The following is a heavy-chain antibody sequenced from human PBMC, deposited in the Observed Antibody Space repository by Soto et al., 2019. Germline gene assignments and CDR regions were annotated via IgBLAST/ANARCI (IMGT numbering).Heavy chain of an antibody. CDR3: ANDRGDKPSYYYYMYV. J-gene: IGHJ6*03. CDR1: GFTFSSYG. CDR2: ISYDGSNK. D-gene: IGHD3-10*01. V-gene: IGHV3-30*18. Sequence: GGSLRLSCAASGFTFSSYGMHWVRQTPGKGLEWVAVISYDGSNKYYADSVKGRFTISRDNSKNTLYLQMNSLRAEDTDVYHCANDRGDKPSYYYYMYVWGKGTTVTVSS.